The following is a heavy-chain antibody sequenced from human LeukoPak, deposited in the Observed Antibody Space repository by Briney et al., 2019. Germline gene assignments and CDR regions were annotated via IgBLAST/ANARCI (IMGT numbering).Heavy chain of an antibody. V-gene: IGHV1-18*04. CDR3: ARANYGHYPGGYYGMDV. Sequence: ASVKVSCKASGYTFTSYGISWVRQAPGQGLEWMGWISAYNGNTNYAQKLQGRVTMTTDTSTSTAYMELRSLRSDDTAVYYCARANYGHYPGGYYGMDVWGKGTTVTVSS. D-gene: IGHD4-17*01. CDR2: ISAYNGNT. CDR1: GYTFTSYG. J-gene: IGHJ6*04.